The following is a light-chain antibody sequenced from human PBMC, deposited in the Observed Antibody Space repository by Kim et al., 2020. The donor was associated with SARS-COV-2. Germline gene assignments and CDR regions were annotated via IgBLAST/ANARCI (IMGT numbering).Light chain of an antibody. CDR3: GTWVRSLSVVV. J-gene: IGLJ2*01. CDR1: SSNIGTNS. V-gene: IGLV1-51*01. CDR2: DND. Sequence: QSVLTQPPSVSAAPGQTVTISCSGTSSNIGTNSVSWYQQFPGTTPKLLIYDNDKRPSGIPDQFSGSKSGTSATLGITGLQTGDEADYYCGTWVRSLSVVVFGGGTQLTVL.